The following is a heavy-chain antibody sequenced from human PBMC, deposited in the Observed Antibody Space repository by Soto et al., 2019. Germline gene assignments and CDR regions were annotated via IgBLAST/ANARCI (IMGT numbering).Heavy chain of an antibody. J-gene: IGHJ4*02. CDR1: GFPFSGFY. CDR3: ARDRGKVTGPYVDH. V-gene: IGHV3-11*05. D-gene: IGHD2-21*02. CDR2: ISSSGTSA. Sequence: QVQLEESGGGLVKPGGSLRLSCAASGFPFSGFYMSRVRQAPNKGLEYISYISSSGTSANYADSVKGRFTISRDNSKNSLYLQMNSLRTEDTAVYYCARDRGKVTGPYVDHWGQGALVIVSS.